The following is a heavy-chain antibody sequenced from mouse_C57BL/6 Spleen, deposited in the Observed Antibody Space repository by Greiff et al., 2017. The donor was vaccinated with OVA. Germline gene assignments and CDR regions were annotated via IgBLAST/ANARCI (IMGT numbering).Heavy chain of an antibody. J-gene: IGHJ1*03. CDR3: TRESTTVVARWYFDV. Sequence: EVQLVESGEGLVKPGGSLKLSCAASGFTFSSYAMSWVRQTPEKRLEWVAYISSGGDYIYYADTVKGRFTISRDNARNTLYLQMSSLKSEDTAMYYCTRESTTVVARWYFDVWGTGTTVTVSS. D-gene: IGHD1-1*01. V-gene: IGHV5-9-1*02. CDR2: ISSGGDYI. CDR1: GFTFSSYA.